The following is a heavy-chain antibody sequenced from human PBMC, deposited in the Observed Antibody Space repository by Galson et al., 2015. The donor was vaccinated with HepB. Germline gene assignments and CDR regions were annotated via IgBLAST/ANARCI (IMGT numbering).Heavy chain of an antibody. CDR3: AGLTTVTTSSYYYSTDV. CDR2: VYGSGST. J-gene: IGHJ6*03. Sequence: TLSLTCTVSGDSITSGTYYWSWIRQPAGKGLEWIGRVYGSGSTNYNPSLKSRVTMSVDTSRNQFSLTLSSVTAADAAVYYCAGLTTVTTSSYYYSTDVWGKGTTVTVSS. D-gene: IGHD4-17*01. V-gene: IGHV4-61*02. CDR1: GDSITSGTYY.